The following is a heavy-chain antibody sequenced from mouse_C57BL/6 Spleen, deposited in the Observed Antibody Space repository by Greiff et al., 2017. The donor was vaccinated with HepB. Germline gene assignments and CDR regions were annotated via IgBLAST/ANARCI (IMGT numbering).Heavy chain of an antibody. CDR3: ARGIYYDYDVGY. J-gene: IGHJ2*01. D-gene: IGHD2-4*01. V-gene: IGHV1-55*01. Sequence: QVQLQQPGAELVKPGASVKMSCKASGYTFTSYWITWVKQRPGQGLEWIGDIYPGSGSTNYNEKFKSKATLTVNTSSSTAYMQLSSLTSEDSAVYYGARGIYYDYDVGYWGQGTTLTVAS. CDR2: IYPGSGST. CDR1: GYTFTSYW.